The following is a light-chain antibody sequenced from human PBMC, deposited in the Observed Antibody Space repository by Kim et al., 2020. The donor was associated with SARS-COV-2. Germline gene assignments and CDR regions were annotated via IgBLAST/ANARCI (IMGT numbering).Light chain of an antibody. CDR2: GAS. CDR1: QSVGVGD. Sequence: LSSGARASIVCRASQSVGVGDLAWYQLKPGQAPRVLIYGASSRATGIPDRFSGSGSGTDYAFNFARLEPENFAVYYCQQYGSPLSLGAGTKVEI. V-gene: IGKV3-20*01. J-gene: IGKJ4*01. CDR3: QQYGSPLS.